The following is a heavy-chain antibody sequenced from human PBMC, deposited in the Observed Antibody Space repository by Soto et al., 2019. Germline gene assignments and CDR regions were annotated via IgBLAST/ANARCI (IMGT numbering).Heavy chain of an antibody. J-gene: IGHJ3*02. CDR3: ARARTGDGFAFDI. Sequence: ASVKVFCKASGYTFTSYYMHWVRQAPGQGLEWMGIINPSGGSTSYAQKFQGRVTMTRDTSTSTVYMELSSLRSEDTAVYYCARARTGDGFAFDIWGQGTMVTVSS. D-gene: IGHD7-27*01. CDR2: INPSGGST. V-gene: IGHV1-46*03. CDR1: GYTFTSYY.